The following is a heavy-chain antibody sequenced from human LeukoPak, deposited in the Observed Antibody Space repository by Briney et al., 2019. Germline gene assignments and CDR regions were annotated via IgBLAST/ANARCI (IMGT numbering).Heavy chain of an antibody. J-gene: IGHJ3*02. Sequence: SETLSLTCTVSGGSVSSGSYYWSWIRQPPGKGLEWIGYIYYSGSTNYNPSLKSRVTISVDTSKNQFSLKLSSVTAADTAVYYCARLNDGGAFDIWGQGTMVTVSS. V-gene: IGHV4-61*01. CDR1: GGSVSSGSYY. CDR3: ARLNDGGAFDI. CDR2: IYYSGST.